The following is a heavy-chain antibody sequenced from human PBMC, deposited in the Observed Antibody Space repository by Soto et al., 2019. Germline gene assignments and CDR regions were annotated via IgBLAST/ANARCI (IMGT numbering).Heavy chain of an antibody. Sequence: QVQLQESGPGLVKPSQTLSLTCTVSGGSISSGDYYWSWIRQPPGKGLEWIGYIYYSGSTYYNPSLKSRVTISVDTAKNQCSLKLSSVTAADTAVYYCAGSSTAAVDFGYWGQGTLVTVSA. D-gene: IGHD6-6*01. V-gene: IGHV4-30-4*01. CDR2: IYYSGST. CDR1: GGSISSGDYY. J-gene: IGHJ4*02. CDR3: AGSSTAAVDFGY.